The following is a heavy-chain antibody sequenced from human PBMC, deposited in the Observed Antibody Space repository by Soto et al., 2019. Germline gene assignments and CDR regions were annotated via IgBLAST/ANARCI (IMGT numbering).Heavy chain of an antibody. CDR1: GYTFTNYG. V-gene: IGHV1-18*01. CDR2: ISGHNGNT. CDR3: ARAPLVICGGGSCHLNRGEGLDP. J-gene: IGHJ5*02. Sequence: QVQRVQSGAEVKTPGASVKVSCKVSGYTFTNYGLSWVRQAPGQGLEWMGWISGHNGNTKYAQKFQGRVTMAADTSTGTAYMELRSLRSDDTGVYFCARAPLVICGGGSCHLNRGEGLDPWGQGTPVTVSS. D-gene: IGHD2-21*01.